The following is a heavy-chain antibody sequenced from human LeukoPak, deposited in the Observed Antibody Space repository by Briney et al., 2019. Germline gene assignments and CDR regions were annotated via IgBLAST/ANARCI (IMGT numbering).Heavy chain of an antibody. CDR3: ARASYGGNGRYYGMDV. CDR2: IYYSGST. D-gene: IGHD4-23*01. J-gene: IGHJ6*02. V-gene: IGHV4-31*03. Sequence: SETLSLTCTVSGGSISSGGHYWSWIRQHPGKGLEWIGHIYYSGSTDYNPSLKSRVTMSVDTSKNQFSLKLSSVSAADTAVYYCARASYGGNGRYYGMDVWGQGTTVAVSS. CDR1: GGSISSGGHY.